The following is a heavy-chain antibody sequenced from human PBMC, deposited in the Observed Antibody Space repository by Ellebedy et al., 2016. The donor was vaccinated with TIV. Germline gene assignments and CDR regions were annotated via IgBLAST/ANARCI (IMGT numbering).Heavy chain of an antibody. CDR2: INQGGSDK. J-gene: IGHJ3*02. CDR3: ATDGSYGDYRSPAHAFVI. V-gene: IGHV3-7*01. D-gene: IGHD4-17*01. CDR1: EFSFSNYW. Sequence: GGSLRLSCTASEFSFSNYWMTWVRQAPGKGLEWVANINQGGSDKYYVDSVRGRFTISRDNAGNSLFLQMSSLRVEDSAVYYCATDGSYGDYRSPAHAFVIWGQGTMVTVSS.